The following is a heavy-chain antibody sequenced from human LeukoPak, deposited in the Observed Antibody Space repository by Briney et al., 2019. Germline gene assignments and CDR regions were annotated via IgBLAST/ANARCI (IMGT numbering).Heavy chain of an antibody. V-gene: IGHV1-2*02. Sequence: GASVKVSCKASGYTFTGYYMHWVRQAPGQGLEWMGWINPNSGGTNYAQKFQGRVTMTRDTSISTAYMELSRLRSDDTAVYYCARDSTKDIVIVPAANMDVWGKGTTVTVSS. CDR1: GYTFTGYY. J-gene: IGHJ6*03. CDR3: ARDSTKDIVIVPAANMDV. D-gene: IGHD2-2*01. CDR2: INPNSGGT.